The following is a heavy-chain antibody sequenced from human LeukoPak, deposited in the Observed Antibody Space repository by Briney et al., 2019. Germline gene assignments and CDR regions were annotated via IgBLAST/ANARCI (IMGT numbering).Heavy chain of an antibody. J-gene: IGHJ6*03. D-gene: IGHD3-10*01. CDR1: GGSISSSSYY. CDR3: ARGYYGSGSYYTPDYYMDV. V-gene: IGHV4-61*05. CDR2: IYYSGST. Sequence: SETLSLTCTVSGGSISSSSYYWGWIRQPPGKGLEWIGYIYYSGSTNYNPSLKSRVTISVDTSKNQISLNLSSVTAADTAIYYCARGYYGSGSYYTPDYYMDVWGKGTTVTISS.